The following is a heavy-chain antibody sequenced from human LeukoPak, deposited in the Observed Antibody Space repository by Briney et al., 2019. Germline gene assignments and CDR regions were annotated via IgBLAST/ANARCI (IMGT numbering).Heavy chain of an antibody. D-gene: IGHD1-1*01. CDR3: APGGRSGMAFDF. Sequence: PGGSLRLSCSFSGFIATSNYMAWVRQSPGKGLQWISFIYGGGNTLYADSMRDRFSISRDNSKSTLYLQMSSLRVEDTAVYYCAPGGRSGMAFDFCGQGILVTVSS. CDR2: IYGGGNT. CDR1: GFIATSNY. J-gene: IGHJ4*02. V-gene: IGHV3-53*01.